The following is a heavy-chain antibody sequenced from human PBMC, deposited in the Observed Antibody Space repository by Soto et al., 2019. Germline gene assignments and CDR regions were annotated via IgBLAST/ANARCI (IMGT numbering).Heavy chain of an antibody. J-gene: IGHJ3*02. V-gene: IGHV3-53*01. CDR3: ARVFHDYGDYEGTAFDI. D-gene: IGHD4-17*01. CDR1: GFTVSSNY. Sequence: GGSLRLSCAASGFTVSSNYMSWVRQAPGKGLEWVSVIYSGGSTYYADSVKGRFTISRDNSKNTLYLQMNSLRAEDTAVYYCARVFHDYGDYEGTAFDIWGQGTMVTV. CDR2: IYSGGST.